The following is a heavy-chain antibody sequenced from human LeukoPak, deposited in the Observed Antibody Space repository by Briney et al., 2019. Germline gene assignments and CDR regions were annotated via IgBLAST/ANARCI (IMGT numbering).Heavy chain of an antibody. CDR3: ARPVVGATSYYYGMDV. CDR2: IIPIFGTA. Sequence: ASVKVSCKASGGTFSSYAISWVRQAPGQGLEWMGGIIPIFGTANYAQMFQGRVTITADESTSTAYMELSSLRSEDTAVYYCARPVVGATSYYYGMDVWGQGTTVTVSS. CDR1: GGTFSSYA. J-gene: IGHJ6*02. D-gene: IGHD1-26*01. V-gene: IGHV1-69*13.